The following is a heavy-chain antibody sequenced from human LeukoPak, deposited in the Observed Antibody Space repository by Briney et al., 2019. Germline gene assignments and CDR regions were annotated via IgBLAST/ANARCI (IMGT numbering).Heavy chain of an antibody. D-gene: IGHD3-10*01. Sequence: PGGSLRLSCTASGFTFRTSGMDWVRQAPGKGLEWVGFIQHDETEIYSADSVRGRFTFSRDNFKSTVYLQMNSLRVEDSAVYYCARESGATKIGQLLNYWGQGTLVSVSS. CDR3: ARESGATKIGQLLNY. CDR2: IQHDETEI. CDR1: GFTFRTSG. V-gene: IGHV3-30*02. J-gene: IGHJ4*02.